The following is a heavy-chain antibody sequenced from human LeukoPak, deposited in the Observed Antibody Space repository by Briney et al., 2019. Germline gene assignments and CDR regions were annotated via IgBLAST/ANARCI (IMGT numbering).Heavy chain of an antibody. CDR1: GGSFSGYY. CDR2: INHSGST. CDR3: ARGGLADPYDFQH. V-gene: IGHV4-34*01. J-gene: IGHJ1*01. Sequence: PSETLSLTCAVYGGSFSGYYWSWIRQPPGKGLEWIGEINHSGSTNYNPSLKSRVTISVDTSKNQFSLKLSSVTAADTAVYYCARGGLADPYDFQHWGQGTLVTVSS. D-gene: IGHD6-19*01.